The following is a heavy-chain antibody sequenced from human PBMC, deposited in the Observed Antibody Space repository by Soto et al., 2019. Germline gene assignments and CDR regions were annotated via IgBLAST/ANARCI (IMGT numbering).Heavy chain of an antibody. V-gene: IGHV1-18*01. J-gene: IGHJ5*02. Sequence: QVQLVQSGAEVKKPGASVKVSCKASGYTFSTYGFSWVRQAPGQGLEWMGWIGADNGDTNYAQNFQGRVTMTTDTSTTTSYMELRSLRSDDTAAYFCARDWKGAEGFDPWGQGTLVTVSS. D-gene: IGHD1-1*01. CDR2: IGADNGDT. CDR3: ARDWKGAEGFDP. CDR1: GYTFSTYG.